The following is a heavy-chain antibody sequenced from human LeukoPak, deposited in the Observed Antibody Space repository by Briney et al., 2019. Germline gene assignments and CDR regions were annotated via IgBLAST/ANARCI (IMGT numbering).Heavy chain of an antibody. V-gene: IGHV3-9*01. CDR1: GFTFDDYA. CDR3: AKDLYSSLNYGMDV. CDR2: ISWNSGSI. D-gene: IGHD6-6*01. J-gene: IGHJ6*02. Sequence: GGSLRLSCAASGFTFDDYAMHWVQQAPGKGLEWVSGISWNSGSIGYADSVKGRFTISGDNAKNSLYLQMNSLRAEDTALYYCAKDLYSSLNYGMDVWGQGTTVTVSS.